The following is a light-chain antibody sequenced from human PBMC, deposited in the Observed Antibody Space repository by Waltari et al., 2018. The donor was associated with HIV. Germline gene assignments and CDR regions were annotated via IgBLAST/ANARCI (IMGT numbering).Light chain of an antibody. CDR2: EVN. J-gene: IGLJ6*01. V-gene: IGLV2-8*01. Sequence: QSALTQPPAASGSPGKSVTIYCTGTSNAIGPYNYVSWYQQHPDKAPRLLIYEVNKRPSGVPGRFSGSKSCNTASLTVSGLQAEDEADYYCSSYAGSGNLLLFGGGTKVTVL. CDR3: SSYAGSGNLLL. CDR1: SNAIGPYNY.